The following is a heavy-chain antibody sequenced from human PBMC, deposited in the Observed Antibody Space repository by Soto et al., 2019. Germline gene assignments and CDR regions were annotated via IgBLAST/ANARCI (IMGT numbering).Heavy chain of an antibody. Sequence: HEHLVQSGAEVKRPGASLKVSCKASGYSFTGYYIHWVRQAPGQGLEWLGWINPASGATNYAQNLQGRVSLTSDTSISTAAMDLTSLTADDTAVYYCARGGYGTGGYPFPYFDYWGQGTLVIVSS. D-gene: IGHD2-8*02. CDR1: GYSFTGYY. CDR2: INPASGAT. CDR3: ARGGYGTGGYPFPYFDY. V-gene: IGHV1-2*02. J-gene: IGHJ4*02.